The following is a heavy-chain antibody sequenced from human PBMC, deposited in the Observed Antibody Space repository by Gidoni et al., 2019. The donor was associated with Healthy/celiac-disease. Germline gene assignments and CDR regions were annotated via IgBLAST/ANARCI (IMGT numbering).Heavy chain of an antibody. CDR2: INPSGGST. J-gene: IGHJ5*02. Sequence: QVQLAQSGDEVKKPWASVTVPCKASGYTCTSYSMHWVRQAPGQGLEWTGIINPSGGSTSYAQKFQGRVTMNRDTATSTVYMELSSLRSEGTAVYYCARIVIGDQILVDPWGQGTLVTVSS. CDR3: ARIVIGDQILVDP. V-gene: IGHV1-46*01. D-gene: IGHD3-16*02. CDR1: GYTCTSYS.